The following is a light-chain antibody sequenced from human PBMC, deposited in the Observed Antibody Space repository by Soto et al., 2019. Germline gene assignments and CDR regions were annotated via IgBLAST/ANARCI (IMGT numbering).Light chain of an antibody. CDR1: QSVNNY. CDR3: QQRSNWPPD. V-gene: IGKV3-11*01. J-gene: IGKJ5*01. Sequence: EIVLTQSPGTLSLSPGERATLSCRASQSVNNYLAWYQQRPGQAPRLLIYDTSDRATGIPARFSGSGSGTDFTLTISSLEPEDFAVYYCQQRSNWPPDFGQGTRLEIK. CDR2: DTS.